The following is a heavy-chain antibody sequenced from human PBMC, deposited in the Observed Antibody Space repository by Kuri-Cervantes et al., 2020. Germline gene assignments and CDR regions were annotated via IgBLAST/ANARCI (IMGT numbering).Heavy chain of an antibody. V-gene: IGHV4-38-2*02. CDR3: ARDLTDLAAHYDAFDI. D-gene: IGHD4/OR15-4a*01. CDR2: IYHSGST. J-gene: IGHJ3*02. Sequence: GSLRLSCAVSGYSISSGYYWGWIRQPPGKGLEWIGSIYHSGSTYYNPSLKSRVTISVDTSKNQFSLKLSSVTAADTAVYYCARDLTDLAAHYDAFDIWGQGTMVTVSS. CDR1: GYSISSGYY.